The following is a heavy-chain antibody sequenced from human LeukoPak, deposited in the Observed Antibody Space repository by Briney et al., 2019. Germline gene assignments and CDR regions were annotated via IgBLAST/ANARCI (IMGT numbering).Heavy chain of an antibody. J-gene: IGHJ6*03. CDR2: IYTSGST. D-gene: IGHD4-17*01. Sequence: SETLSLTCTVSGGSISSGSYYWSWIRQPAGKGLEWIGRIYTSGSTYYNPSLKSRVTISVDTSKNQFSLKLSSVTAADTAVYYCARLVTEYGDYATYYYYYMDVWGKGTTVTISS. CDR1: GGSISSGSYY. V-gene: IGHV4-61*02. CDR3: ARLVTEYGDYATYYYYYMDV.